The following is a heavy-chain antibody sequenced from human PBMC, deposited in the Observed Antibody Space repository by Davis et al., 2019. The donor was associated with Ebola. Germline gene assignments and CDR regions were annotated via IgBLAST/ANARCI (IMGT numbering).Heavy chain of an antibody. CDR1: EFTVNNNS. V-gene: IGHV3-53*01. Sequence: PGGSLRLSCAASEFTVNNNSMSWVRQAPGKGLEWVSLIYSGGSTFYADSVKGRFSISRDNSKNTLYLQTHSLRTEDTAVYYCATVRLERRATSFDYWGQGTLVTVSS. J-gene: IGHJ4*02. D-gene: IGHD1-1*01. CDR2: IYSGGST. CDR3: ATVRLERRATSFDY.